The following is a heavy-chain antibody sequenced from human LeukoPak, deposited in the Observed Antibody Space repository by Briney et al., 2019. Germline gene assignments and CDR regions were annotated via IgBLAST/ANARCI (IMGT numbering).Heavy chain of an antibody. V-gene: IGHV3-7*01. CDR3: ARRGYGILTGYYHHAFDY. Sequence: GGSLRLSCAASGFTFSDYWMRWVRQAPGKGLEWVASIRKDGSEKWYVDSVKGRVTISRDNVKNSVYLQMNSLRAEDTAVYYCARRGYGILTGYYHHAFDYWGQGTLVTVSS. J-gene: IGHJ4*02. CDR1: GFTFSDYW. CDR2: IRKDGSEK. D-gene: IGHD3-9*01.